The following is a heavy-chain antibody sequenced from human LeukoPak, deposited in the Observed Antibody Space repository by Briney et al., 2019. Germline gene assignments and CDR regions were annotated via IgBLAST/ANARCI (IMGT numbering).Heavy chain of an antibody. CDR3: AREFDQNRLADY. J-gene: IGHJ4*02. CDR1: GFTFDDYG. V-gene: IGHV3-20*03. CDR2: INWNGGST. Sequence: GGSLTLSYAASGFTFDDYGMRWVRQAPGKGLEWGSGINWNGGSTGYADSVKGRFTISRDNAKNSLYLQMNSLRAEDTALYYCAREFDQNRLADYWGQGTLVTVSS. D-gene: IGHD1-14*01.